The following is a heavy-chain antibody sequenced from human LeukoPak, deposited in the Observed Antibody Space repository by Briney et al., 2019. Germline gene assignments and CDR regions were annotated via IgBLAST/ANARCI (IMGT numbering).Heavy chain of an antibody. CDR1: GYTFTGYS. Sequence: ASVKVSCKAFGYTFTGYSMHWVRQAPGQGLEWMGWINPNSGGTSYAQKFLGRVTMTRDTSISTAYMELSSLRSVDTAVYYCAPTHINGYYYFDYWGQGTLVTVSS. J-gene: IGHJ4*02. D-gene: IGHD5-24*01. V-gene: IGHV1-2*02. CDR3: APTHINGYYYFDY. CDR2: INPNSGGT.